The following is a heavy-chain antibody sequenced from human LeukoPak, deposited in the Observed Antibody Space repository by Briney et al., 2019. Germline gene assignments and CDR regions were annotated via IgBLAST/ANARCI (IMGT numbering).Heavy chain of an antibody. D-gene: IGHD6-13*01. V-gene: IGHV1-18*01. J-gene: IGHJ4*02. Sequence: GASVKVSCKASGGTFISYAISWVRQAPGQGLEWMGWISAYNGNTNYAQKLQGRVTMTTDTSTSTAYMELRSLRSDDTAVYYCARNSIAAFDYWGQGTLVTVSS. CDR3: ARNSIAAFDY. CDR1: GGTFISYA. CDR2: ISAYNGNT.